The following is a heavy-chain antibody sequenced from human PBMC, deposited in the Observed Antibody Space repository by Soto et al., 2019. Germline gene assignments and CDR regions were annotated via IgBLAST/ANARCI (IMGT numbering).Heavy chain of an antibody. J-gene: IGHJ4*02. V-gene: IGHV3-23*01. CDR2: ISGSGDRT. Sequence: EVQLLDSGGCLVQPGGSLRLSCAASGFTFSDYAMSWLRQPPGKGLEWVSAISGSGDRTYYADSVKGRFTISRDNSKNTLYLQMNSLRAEDSAVYYCVRERSGYSYADSWGQGTLVTVSS. CDR1: GFTFSDYA. CDR3: VRERSGYSYADS. D-gene: IGHD5-18*01.